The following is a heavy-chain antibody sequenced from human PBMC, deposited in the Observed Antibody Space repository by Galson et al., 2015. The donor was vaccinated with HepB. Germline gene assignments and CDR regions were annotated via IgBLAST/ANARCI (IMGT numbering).Heavy chain of an antibody. Sequence: SETLSLTCTVSGGSISSYYWSWIRQPPGKGLEWIGYIYYSGSTNYNPSLKSRVTISVDTSKNQFSLKLSSVTAADTAVYYCARHHDYGDYWGVTSFDYWGQGTLVTVSS. D-gene: IGHD4-17*01. J-gene: IGHJ4*02. CDR2: IYYSGST. CDR3: ARHHDYGDYWGVTSFDY. V-gene: IGHV4-59*08. CDR1: GGSISSYY.